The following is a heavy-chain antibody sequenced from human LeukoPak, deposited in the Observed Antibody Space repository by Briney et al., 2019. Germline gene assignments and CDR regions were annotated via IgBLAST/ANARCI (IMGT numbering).Heavy chain of an antibody. Sequence: SLRLSCAASGFTFDDYAMHWVRQAPGKGLGWVSGISWNSGSIGYADSVQGRFTISRDNAKNSLYLQMNSLRAEDTALYYCAKDYSSGWYEFDYWGQGTLVTVSS. D-gene: IGHD6-19*01. V-gene: IGHV3-9*01. CDR1: GFTFDDYA. CDR3: AKDYSSGWYEFDY. CDR2: ISWNSGSI. J-gene: IGHJ4*02.